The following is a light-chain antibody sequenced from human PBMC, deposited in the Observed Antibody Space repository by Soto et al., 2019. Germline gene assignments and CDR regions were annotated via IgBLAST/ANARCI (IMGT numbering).Light chain of an antibody. CDR1: STDVGGYNF. J-gene: IGLJ1*01. CDR3: NSHSSSGNRV. Sequence: QSALTQPASVSGSPGQSITISCTGTSTDVGGYNFVSWYQQHPGKAPKLMIYDVSYRPSGVSNRFSGSKSGNTASLTISGLQAEDEADYYCNSHSSSGNRVVGTGTKLTVL. CDR2: DVS. V-gene: IGLV2-14*01.